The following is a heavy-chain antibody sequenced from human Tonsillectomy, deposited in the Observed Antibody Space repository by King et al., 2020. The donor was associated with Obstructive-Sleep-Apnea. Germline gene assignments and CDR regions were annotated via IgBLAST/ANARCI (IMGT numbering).Heavy chain of an antibody. CDR3: ARDQVPALYFVGRDGLDV. V-gene: IGHV3-30*03. J-gene: IGHJ6*02. CDR1: GFTLTSYG. Sequence: HVQLVESGGGVVQPGRSLRLSCAASGFTLTSYGMHWVRQAPGKGLEWVAVISYDGRNEFYPDSVKGRFNISRDSSKNTVYLQMNSLRNDNTAVYYCARDQVPALYFVGRDGLDVWGQGTTVTVSS. D-gene: IGHD1-26*01. CDR2: ISYDGRNE.